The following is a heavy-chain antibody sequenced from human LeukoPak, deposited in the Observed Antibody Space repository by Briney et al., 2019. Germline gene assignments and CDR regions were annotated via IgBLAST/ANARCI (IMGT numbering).Heavy chain of an antibody. CDR2: ISSSSSYI. Sequence: GGSLRLSCAASGFTFSSYSMNWVRQAPGKGLEWLSSISSSSSYIYYADSVKGRFTISRDNAKNSLYLQMNSLRAEDTAVYYCARGASAIPFDYWGQGTLVTVSS. CDR1: GFTFSSYS. D-gene: IGHD2-21*01. V-gene: IGHV3-21*01. CDR3: ARGASAIPFDY. J-gene: IGHJ4*02.